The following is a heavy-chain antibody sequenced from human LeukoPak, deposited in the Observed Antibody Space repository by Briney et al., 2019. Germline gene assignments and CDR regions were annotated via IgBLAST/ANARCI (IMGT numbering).Heavy chain of an antibody. CDR2: INHSGST. Sequence: SETLSLTCAVYGGSFSGYYWSWIRQPPGKGLEWLGEINHSGSTNYNPSLKSRVTISVDTSKNQFSLKLSSVAAADTAVYYCARDNGVAAAGTLYFDYWGQGTLVTVSS. V-gene: IGHV4-34*01. CDR3: ARDNGVAAAGTLYFDY. CDR1: GGSFSGYY. D-gene: IGHD6-13*01. J-gene: IGHJ4*02.